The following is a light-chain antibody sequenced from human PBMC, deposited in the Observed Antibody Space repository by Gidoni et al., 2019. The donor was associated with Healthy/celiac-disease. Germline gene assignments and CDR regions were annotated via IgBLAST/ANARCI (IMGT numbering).Light chain of an antibody. Sequence: IHMTQSPSSLSASVGDRVTITCRESQSISSYLNWYQQKPGKAPKLLIYAASSLQSGVPSRFSGSGSGTDFTLTISSRQHEDFATYYCQQSNSTLLTFXGXTKVEIK. CDR1: QSISSY. CDR3: QQSNSTLLT. J-gene: IGKJ4*01. CDR2: AAS. V-gene: IGKV1-39*01.